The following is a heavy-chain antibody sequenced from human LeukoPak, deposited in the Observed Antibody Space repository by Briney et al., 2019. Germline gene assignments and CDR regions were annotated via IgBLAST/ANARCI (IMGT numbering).Heavy chain of an antibody. CDR1: GGSISSSNW. CDR2: IYHSGST. Sequence: KPSETLSLTCAVSGGSISSSNWWSWVRQPPGKGLEWIGEIYHSGSTNYNPSLKSRVTISVDKSKNQFSLKLSSVTAADTAVYYCARDRSLMKPIGWFDPWGQGTLVTVSS. D-gene: IGHD1-26*01. J-gene: IGHJ5*02. V-gene: IGHV4-4*02. CDR3: ARDRSLMKPIGWFDP.